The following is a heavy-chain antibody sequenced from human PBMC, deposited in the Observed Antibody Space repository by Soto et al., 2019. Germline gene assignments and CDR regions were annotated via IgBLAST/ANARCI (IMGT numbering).Heavy chain of an antibody. D-gene: IGHD5-12*01. CDR3: ATASSGYDNYYYYYMDV. CDR1: GYTLTELS. J-gene: IGHJ6*03. Sequence: ASVKVSCKVSGYTLTELSMHWVRQAPGKGLEWMGGFDPEDGETIYAQKFQGRVTMTEDTSTDTAYMELSSLRSEDTAVYYCATASSGYDNYYYYYMDVWGKGTTVTVS. V-gene: IGHV1-24*01. CDR2: FDPEDGET.